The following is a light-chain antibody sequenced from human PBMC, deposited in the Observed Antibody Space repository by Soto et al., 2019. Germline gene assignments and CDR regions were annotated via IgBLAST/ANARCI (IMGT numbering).Light chain of an antibody. CDR3: QQSHTSPRT. CDR1: QSVGTH. Sequence: DIQMTQSPSFLSASVGDRVTVTCRASQSVGTHLHWYQQKSGKAPKLLIYGASTLQSGVSSRFSGSGSGTDFTLTTTSLHPDDFAVYYCQQSHTSPRTFGQGTRLDIK. V-gene: IGKV1-39*01. CDR2: GAS. J-gene: IGKJ2*01.